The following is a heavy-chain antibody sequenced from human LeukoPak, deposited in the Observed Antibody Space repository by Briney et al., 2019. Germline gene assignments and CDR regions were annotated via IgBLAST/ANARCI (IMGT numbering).Heavy chain of an antibody. V-gene: IGHV3-23*01. CDR3: AKEPEYDYSNSYFDY. J-gene: IGHJ4*02. CDR2: IGGSGDSI. D-gene: IGHD4-11*01. Sequence: GGSLRLSCAASGFTFSSYAMTWVRQAPGKGLEWVSIIGGSGDSIYYADSVKGRFTISRDNSQNTLYLQMNSLSAEDTAVYYCAKEPEYDYSNSYFDYWGQGTLVTVSS. CDR1: GFTFSSYA.